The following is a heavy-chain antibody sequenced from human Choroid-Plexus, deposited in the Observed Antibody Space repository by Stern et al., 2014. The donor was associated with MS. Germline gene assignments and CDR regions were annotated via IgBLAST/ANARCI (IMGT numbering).Heavy chain of an antibody. CDR2: VSYDGSNK. CDR1: GFTFGSCA. Sequence: VQLVEPGGGVVQPGRPLRLSCVASGFTFGSCAMHWVRQAPVKGLEWVAGVSYDGSNKYYADSVKGRFTISRDNSQNTLYMQMSSLRPEDTAVYYCAKDRQYLTYFFDHWGQGSLVTVSS. CDR3: AKDRQYLTYFFDH. D-gene: IGHD2/OR15-2a*01. J-gene: IGHJ5*02. V-gene: IGHV3-30*18.